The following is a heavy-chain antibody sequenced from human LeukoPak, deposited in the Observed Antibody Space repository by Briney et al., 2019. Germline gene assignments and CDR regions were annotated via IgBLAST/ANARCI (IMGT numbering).Heavy chain of an antibody. CDR1: GFTFSSYP. V-gene: IGHV3-53*01. CDR2: IYSGGST. CDR3: ARYRYYYMDV. J-gene: IGHJ6*03. Sequence: GGSLRLSCAASGFTFSSYPMHWVRQAPGKGLEWVSVIYSGGSTYYADSVKGRFTISRDNSKNTLYLQMNSLRAEDTAVYYCARYRYYYMDVWGKGTTVTISS.